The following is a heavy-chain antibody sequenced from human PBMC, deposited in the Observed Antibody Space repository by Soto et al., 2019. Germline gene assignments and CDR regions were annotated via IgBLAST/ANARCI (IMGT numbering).Heavy chain of an antibody. CDR1: GGTFSSYA. V-gene: IGHV1-69*01. CDR3: ARDKQRYCSGGSCTIEH. Sequence: QVQLVQSGAEVKKPGSSVKVSRKASGGTFSSYAISWVRQAPGQGLEWMGGIIPIFGTANYAQKFQGRVTITADESTSTAYMELSSLRSEDTAVYYCARDKQRYCSGGSCTIEHWGQGTLVTVSS. D-gene: IGHD2-15*01. CDR2: IIPIFGTA. J-gene: IGHJ1*01.